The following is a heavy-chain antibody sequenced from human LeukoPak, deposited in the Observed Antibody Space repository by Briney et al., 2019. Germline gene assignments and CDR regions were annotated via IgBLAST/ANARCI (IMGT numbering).Heavy chain of an antibody. CDR3: ARGVRGSYRYEAYYFDY. CDR1: GFTFSRYS. Sequence: GGSPRLSCAASGFTFSRYSMNWVRQAPGKGLEWVSSISSSSSYIYYADSVKGRFTISRDNAKNSLDLQMNSLRAEDTAVYYCARGVRGSYRYEAYYFDYWGQGTLVTVSS. J-gene: IGHJ4*02. CDR2: ISSSSSYI. V-gene: IGHV3-21*01. D-gene: IGHD3-16*02.